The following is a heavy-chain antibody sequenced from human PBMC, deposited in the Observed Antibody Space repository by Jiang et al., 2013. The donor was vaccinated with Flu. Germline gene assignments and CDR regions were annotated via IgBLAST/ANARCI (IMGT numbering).Heavy chain of an antibody. J-gene: IGHJ4*02. D-gene: IGHD3-22*01. Sequence: SGAEVKKPGSSVKVSCKASGGTFGSHAVSWVRQAPGQGLEWMGAIIPFLGTRNYAQTFQDKVTITADESTSTAYMELRSLRSEDTAVYYCAYYSSGYYHHHWGQGTLVTVSS. CDR3: AYYSSGYYHHH. CDR2: IIPFLGTR. V-gene: IGHV1-69*01. CDR1: GGTFGSHA.